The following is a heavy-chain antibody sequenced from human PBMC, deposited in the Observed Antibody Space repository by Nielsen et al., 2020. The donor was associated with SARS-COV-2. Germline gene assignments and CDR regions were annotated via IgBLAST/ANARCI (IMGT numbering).Heavy chain of an antibody. Sequence: GESLKISCAASGFSFSSYAMTWVRQAPGKGLEWVSSIGTTGDKTFYADSVKGRFTISRDNSKNTLYLQLNSLRAEDTAVFYCAKISGSQRHYFDFWGQGDLVTVSS. J-gene: IGHJ4*02. CDR1: GFSFSSYA. CDR3: AKISGSQRHYFDF. CDR2: IGTTGDKT. V-gene: IGHV3-23*01. D-gene: IGHD1-26*01.